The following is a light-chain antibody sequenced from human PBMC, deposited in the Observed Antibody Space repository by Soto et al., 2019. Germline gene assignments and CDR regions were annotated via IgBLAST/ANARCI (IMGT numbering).Light chain of an antibody. V-gene: IGLV2-14*01. CDR3: SSYTSSSTLVV. CDR2: DVS. J-gene: IGLJ2*01. CDR1: SSDVGGYNY. Sequence: QLVLTQPASVSGSPGQSITISCTGTSSDVGGYNYVSWYQQHPGKAPKLMIYDVSNRPSGVSNRFSGPKSGNTASLTISGLQAEDEADYYCSSYTSSSTLVVFGGGTKLTVL.